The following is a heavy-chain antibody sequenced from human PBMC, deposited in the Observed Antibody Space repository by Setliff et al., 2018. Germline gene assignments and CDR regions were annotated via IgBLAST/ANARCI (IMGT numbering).Heavy chain of an antibody. CDR2: IYYSGST. Sequence: SETLSLTCTVSGGSISSGGYYWSWIRQHPGKGLEWIGYIYYSGSTYYNPSLKSRVTISVDTSKNQFSLELSSVTAADTAVYYCARVARVVLSRNAFDIWGQGTMVTVSS. J-gene: IGHJ3*02. V-gene: IGHV4-31*03. CDR3: ARVARVVLSRNAFDI. D-gene: IGHD2-2*01. CDR1: GGSISSGGYY.